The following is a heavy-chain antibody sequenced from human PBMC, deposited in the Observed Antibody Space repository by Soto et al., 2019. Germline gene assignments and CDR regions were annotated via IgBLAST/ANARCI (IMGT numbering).Heavy chain of an antibody. V-gene: IGHV3-33*01. D-gene: IGHD4-17*01. CDR2: IWYDGSNK. CDR1: GFTFSSYG. J-gene: IGHJ6*02. Sequence: PGGSLRLSCAASGFTFSSYGMHWVRQAPGKGLEGVAVIWYDGSNKYYADSEKGRFTISRDNSKNTLYLQMNSLRAEDTAVYYCARALHPRGDYYYYGMDVWGQGT. CDR3: ARALHPRGDYYYYGMDV.